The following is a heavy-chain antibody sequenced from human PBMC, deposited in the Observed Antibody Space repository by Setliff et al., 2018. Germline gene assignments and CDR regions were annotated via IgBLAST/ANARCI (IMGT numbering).Heavy chain of an antibody. CDR1: GGSISSGNYY. J-gene: IGHJ6*03. D-gene: IGHD3-10*01. V-gene: IGHV4-39*01. CDR3: ARHKSNGSGSYPSLYMDV. CDR2: IYYSGST. Sequence: SETLCLTCRVSGGSISSGNYYWGLIRQPPGKGLEWVATIYYSGSTYSNPSLKSRLIISVDAPDNQFSVKLSSVTAADTAVYYCARHKSNGSGSYPSLYMDVWGKGIMVTVSS.